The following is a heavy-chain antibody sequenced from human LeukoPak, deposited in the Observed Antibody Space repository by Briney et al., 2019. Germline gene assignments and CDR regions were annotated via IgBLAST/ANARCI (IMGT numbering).Heavy chain of an antibody. D-gene: IGHD3-10*01. V-gene: IGHV4-4*07. CDR1: GGSISNYY. J-gene: IGHJ5*02. CDR2: PYTSGST. CDR3: ASGSGSYSHWFDP. Sequence: PSETLSLTCTVSGGSISNYYWNWIRQPPGKGLEWIGRPYTSGSTNYNPSLKSRVTMSVDTSKNQFSLKLTSVTAADTAVYYCASGSGSYSHWFDPWGQGILVTVSS.